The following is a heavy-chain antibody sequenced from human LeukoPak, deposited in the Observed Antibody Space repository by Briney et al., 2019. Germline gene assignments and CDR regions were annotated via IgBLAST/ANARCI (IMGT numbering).Heavy chain of an antibody. D-gene: IGHD6-6*01. CDR3: ATGQQLVPDY. CDR1: GFTFTSAW. J-gene: IGHJ4*02. V-gene: IGHV3-15*01. CDR2: IKSKTDGGTT. Sequence: PGGSLRLSCAASGFTFTSAWLTWVCQALGKGLEWVGRIKSKTDGGTTDYAAPVKGRITISRDDSKNALYLQMNSLKTEDTAVYYCATGQQLVPDYWGQGTLVTVSS.